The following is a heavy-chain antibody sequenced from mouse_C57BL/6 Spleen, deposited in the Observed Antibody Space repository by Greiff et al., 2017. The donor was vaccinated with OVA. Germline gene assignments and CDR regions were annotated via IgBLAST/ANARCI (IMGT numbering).Heavy chain of an antibody. D-gene: IGHD1-1*01. V-gene: IGHV1-59*01. CDR2: IDPSDSYT. Sequence: QVQLQQPGAELVRPGTSVKLSCKASGYTFTSYWMHWVKQRPGPGLEWIGVIDPSDSYTNYNQKFKGKATLTVDTSSSTAYMQLSRLTSADSAVYYCARYYYCSAYWGQGTLVTVSA. J-gene: IGHJ3*01. CDR3: ARYYYCSAY. CDR1: GYTFTSYW.